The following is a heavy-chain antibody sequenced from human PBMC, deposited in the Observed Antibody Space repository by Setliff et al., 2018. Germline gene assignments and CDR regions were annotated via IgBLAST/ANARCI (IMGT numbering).Heavy chain of an antibody. J-gene: IGHJ4*02. V-gene: IGHV3-49*02. CDR3: VADGSQGYYIGH. D-gene: IGHD1-26*01. CDR2: IRSKSFGGTT. Sequence: GGSLRLSCTASGFTFADHPMTWVRQAPGKGLEWVGFIRSKSFGGTTDYAASVKGRFTISRDDSKSIVYLQMNSLKTEDTAVYYCVADGSQGYYIGHWGLGTLVTVSS. CDR1: GFTFADHP.